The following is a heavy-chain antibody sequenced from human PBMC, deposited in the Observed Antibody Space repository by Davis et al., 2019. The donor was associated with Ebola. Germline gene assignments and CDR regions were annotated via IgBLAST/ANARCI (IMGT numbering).Heavy chain of an antibody. CDR2: ISGSGGST. J-gene: IGHJ4*02. Sequence: PGGSLRLSCAASGFTFSSYAMSWVRQAPGKGLEWVSAISGSGGSTYYADSVKGRFTISRDNSKNTLYLQMNSLRAEDTAVYYCAIKPGYDYAPIGYWGQGTLVTVSS. V-gene: IGHV3-23*01. CDR3: AIKPGYDYAPIGY. D-gene: IGHD3-16*01. CDR1: GFTFSSYA.